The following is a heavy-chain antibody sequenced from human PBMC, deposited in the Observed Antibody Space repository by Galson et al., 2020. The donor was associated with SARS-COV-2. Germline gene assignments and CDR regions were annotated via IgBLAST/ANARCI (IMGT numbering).Heavy chain of an antibody. J-gene: IGHJ5*02. CDR2: INHSGST. Sequence: SETLSLTCAVYGGSFSGYYWSWIRQPPGKGLEWIGEINHSGSTNYNPSLKSRVTISVDTSKNQFSLKLSSVTAADTAVYYCARGVPRRWSITMIVVVPCNWFDPWGQGTLVTVSS. D-gene: IGHD3-22*01. CDR3: ARGVPRRWSITMIVVVPCNWFDP. CDR1: GGSFSGYY. V-gene: IGHV4-34*01.